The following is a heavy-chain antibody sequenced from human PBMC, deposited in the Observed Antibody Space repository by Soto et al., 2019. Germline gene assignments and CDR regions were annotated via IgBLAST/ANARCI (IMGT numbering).Heavy chain of an antibody. D-gene: IGHD4-17*01. V-gene: IGHV3-23*01. CDR2: ISGSGGST. CDR3: AKESVTLDYGDYNDYYYYMDV. Sequence: GGSLRLSCAASGFTFSSYAMSWVRQAPGKGLEWVSAISGSGGSTYYADSVKGRFTISRDNSKKTLYLQMNSLGAEDTAVYYCAKESVTLDYGDYNDYYYYMDVWGKGTTVTVSS. CDR1: GFTFSSYA. J-gene: IGHJ6*03.